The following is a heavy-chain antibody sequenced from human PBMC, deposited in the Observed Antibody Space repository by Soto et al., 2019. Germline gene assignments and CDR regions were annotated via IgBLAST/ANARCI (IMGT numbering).Heavy chain of an antibody. V-gene: IGHV4-61*01. CDR1: GGSVSSGSYY. J-gene: IGHJ4*02. CDR2: IYYSGST. D-gene: IGHD1-26*01. Sequence: QVQLQESGPGLVKPSETLSLTCTVSGGSVSSGSYYWSWIRQPPGKGLEWIGYIYYSGSTNYNPSLKSRVTISVETPKNQFSLKLSSVTAADTAVYYCARVIVGATTLDYWGQGTLVTVSS. CDR3: ARVIVGATTLDY.